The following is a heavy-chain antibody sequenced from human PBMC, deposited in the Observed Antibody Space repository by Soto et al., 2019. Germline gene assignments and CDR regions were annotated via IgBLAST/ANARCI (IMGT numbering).Heavy chain of an antibody. CDR1: GGSFSGYY. CDR2: INHSGST. CDR3: ARSVNWLPRAYFDD. V-gene: IGHV4-34*01. Sequence: SETLSLTCAVYGGSFSGYYWSWIRQPPGKGLEWIGEINHSGSTNYNPSLKSRVTISVDTSKNQFSLKLSSVTAADTAVYYCARSVNWLPRAYFDDWGQGTLVTVSS. D-gene: IGHD3-9*01. J-gene: IGHJ4*02.